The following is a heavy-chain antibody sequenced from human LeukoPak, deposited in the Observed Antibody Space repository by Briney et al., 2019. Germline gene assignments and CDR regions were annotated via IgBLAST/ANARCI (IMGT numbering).Heavy chain of an antibody. Sequence: SQTLSLTCTVSGGSISSGGYYWSWIRQPPGKGLEWIGYIYHSGSTYYNPSLKSRVTISVDRSKNQFSLKLSSVTAADTAVYYCARERDLQQQLRWISYFDYWGQGTLVTVSS. CDR2: IYHSGST. D-gene: IGHD6-13*01. V-gene: IGHV4-30-2*01. CDR3: ARERDLQQQLRWISYFDY. J-gene: IGHJ4*02. CDR1: GGSISSGGYY.